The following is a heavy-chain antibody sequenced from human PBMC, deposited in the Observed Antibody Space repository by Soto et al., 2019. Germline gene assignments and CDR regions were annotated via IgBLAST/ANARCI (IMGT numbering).Heavy chain of an antibody. V-gene: IGHV3-7*02. CDR2: IKQDGSEK. Sequence: EVQLVESGGGLVQPGGSLRLSCAASGFTFNSYWMTWVRQAPGKGLEWVANIKQDGSEKYYVDSVKGRFTISRDNAKNSLYLQMNSLRGEDTAVYYCASGWGLDPWGQGTLVTVSS. J-gene: IGHJ5*02. D-gene: IGHD1-26*01. CDR1: GFTFNSYW. CDR3: ASGWGLDP.